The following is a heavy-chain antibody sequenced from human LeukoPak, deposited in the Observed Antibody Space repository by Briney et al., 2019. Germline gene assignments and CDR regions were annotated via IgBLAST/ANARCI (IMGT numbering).Heavy chain of an antibody. CDR2: IKQDGSEE. CDR1: GFIFSRYW. CDR3: ARDPYSSTWSYGMDV. V-gene: IGHV3-7*05. Sequence: SGGSLRLSCAASGFIFSRYWMRWVRQAPGKGREWVANIKQDGSEEVYVDSVKGRFTISRDNAQNSLFLQMNTLRAEDTAVYYCARDPYSSTWSYGMDVWGQGTTVTVSS. D-gene: IGHD6-6*01. J-gene: IGHJ6*02.